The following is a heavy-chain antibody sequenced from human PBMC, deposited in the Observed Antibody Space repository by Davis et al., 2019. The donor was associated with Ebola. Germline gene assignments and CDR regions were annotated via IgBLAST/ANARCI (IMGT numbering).Heavy chain of an antibody. V-gene: IGHV3-64*05. Sequence: GESLKISCSASGFTFSSYAMHWVRQAPGKGLEYVSAISSNGGSTYYADSVKGRFTISRDNSKNTLYVQMSSLRAEDTAVYYCVKDYGSGIYKYYYYYMDVWGKGTTVSVSS. CDR2: ISSNGGST. D-gene: IGHD3-10*01. J-gene: IGHJ6*03. CDR1: GFTFSSYA. CDR3: VKDYGSGIYKYYYYYMDV.